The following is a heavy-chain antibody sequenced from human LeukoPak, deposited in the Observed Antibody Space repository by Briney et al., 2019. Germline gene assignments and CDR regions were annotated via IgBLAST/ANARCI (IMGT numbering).Heavy chain of an antibody. CDR2: NNSDGSST. D-gene: IGHD3-10*01. J-gene: IGHJ5*02. V-gene: IGHV3-74*01. CDR3: ARVRGERARWFDP. Sequence: PGGCLRLSFAASGFTLSSYWMHWVRQAPGRGVGWVTRNNSDGSSTNYANTMKGRFTISRDNTKNTLYPKMNSLGAEDTIVYYCARVRGERARWFDPWGQGTLVTVSS. CDR1: GFTLSSYW.